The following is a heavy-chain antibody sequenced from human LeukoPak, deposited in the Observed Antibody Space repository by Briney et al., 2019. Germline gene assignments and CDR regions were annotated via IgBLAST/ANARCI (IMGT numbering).Heavy chain of an antibody. CDR3: ARQRGSGSCYSYYYYYMDV. Sequence: SETLSLTCAVYAGSFSGYYWSWIRQPPGKGLEWIGEINHSGSTNYNPSLKSRVTISVDTSKNQFSLKLSSVTAADTAVYYCARQRGSGSCYSYYYYYMDVWGKGTTVTISS. J-gene: IGHJ6*03. V-gene: IGHV4-34*01. CDR2: INHSGST. D-gene: IGHD3-10*01. CDR1: AGSFSGYY.